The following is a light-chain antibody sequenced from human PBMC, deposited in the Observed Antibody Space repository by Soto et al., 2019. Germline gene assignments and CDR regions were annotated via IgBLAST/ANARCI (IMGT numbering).Light chain of an antibody. CDR2: TNN. V-gene: IGLV1-44*01. Sequence: QSPRTHPPSASGTPGDRVTISCSGSGSNIGSNTVTWYQQLPRTAPKLLIYTNNQRPSGVPDRFSGSKSGTSASLAISGLQSGDEADYYCATWDDSLNGYVFGTGTKVTVL. J-gene: IGLJ1*01. CDR1: GSNIGSNT. CDR3: ATWDDSLNGYV.